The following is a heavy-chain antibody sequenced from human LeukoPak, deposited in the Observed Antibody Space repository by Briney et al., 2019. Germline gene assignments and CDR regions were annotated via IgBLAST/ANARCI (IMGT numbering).Heavy chain of an antibody. CDR1: GFTFSSYG. D-gene: IGHD2-2*01. V-gene: IGHV3-23*01. CDR3: ARTYCSSTSCYGLTFDY. J-gene: IGHJ4*02. CDR2: ISGSGGST. Sequence: PGGSLRLSCAASGFTFSSYGMSWVRQAPGKGLEWVSAISGSGGSTYYADSVKGRFTISRDNAKNSLYLQMNSLRAEDTAVYYCARTYCSSTSCYGLTFDYWGQGTLVTVSS.